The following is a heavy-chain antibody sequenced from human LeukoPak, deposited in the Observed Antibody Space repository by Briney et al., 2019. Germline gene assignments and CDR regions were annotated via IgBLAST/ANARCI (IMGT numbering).Heavy chain of an antibody. D-gene: IGHD2-15*01. J-gene: IGHJ3*02. Sequence: GGSVKVSCKASGYTFTSYDINWARQAPGQGLEWMGGIIPIFGTANYAQKFQGRVTITADKSTSTAYMELSSLRSEDTAVYYCARPDYCRGGSWHHDAFDIWGQGTMVTVSS. V-gene: IGHV1-69*06. CDR3: ARPDYCRGGSWHHDAFDI. CDR2: IIPIFGTA. CDR1: GYTFTSYD.